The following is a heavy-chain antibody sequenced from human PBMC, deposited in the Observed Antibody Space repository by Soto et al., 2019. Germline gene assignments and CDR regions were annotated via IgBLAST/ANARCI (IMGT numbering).Heavy chain of an antibody. CDR3: ARQIYDSDTGPNFQYYFDS. V-gene: IGHV5-51*01. D-gene: IGHD3-22*01. J-gene: IGHJ4*02. Sequence: PGESLKISCKGSGYSFPSQWIGWVRQMPGKGLEWMGNIYPADSDTRYSPSFQGQVTISADKSIRTAYLQWSSLRASDTAMYYCARQIYDSDTGPNFQYYFDSWGQGTPVTVSS. CDR1: GYSFPSQW. CDR2: IYPADSDT.